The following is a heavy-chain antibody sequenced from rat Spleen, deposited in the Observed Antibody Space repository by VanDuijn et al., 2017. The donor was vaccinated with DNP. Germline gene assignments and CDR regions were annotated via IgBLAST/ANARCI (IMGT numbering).Heavy chain of an antibody. CDR1: GFSLTTYD. Sequence: QVQLTESGPGLVQPSQTLSLTCTVSGFSLTTYDVHWVRQPPGKGLEWIASMSSGGSTYYNSGLKSRLRISRDTSKSQVFLKMNSLQAEDTATYFCTRSDYSSSWWFAYWGQGTLVTVSS. CDR3: TRSDYSSSWWFAY. D-gene: IGHD1-2*01. CDR2: MSSGGST. V-gene: IGHV2S12*01. J-gene: IGHJ3*01.